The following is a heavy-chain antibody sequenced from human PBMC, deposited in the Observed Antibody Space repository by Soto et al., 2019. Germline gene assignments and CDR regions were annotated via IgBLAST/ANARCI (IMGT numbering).Heavy chain of an antibody. CDR3: AHRSRGYAYYFDQ. CDR2: IFWDADK. J-gene: IGHJ4*02. CDR1: GFSLSTRGVG. V-gene: IGHV2-5*02. D-gene: IGHD5-12*01. Sequence: QITLKESGSALVKPTQTLTLTCSFSGFSLSTRGVGVDWIRQPPGKALEWLALIFWDADKWYSPSLRSRLTITEDTSKNQVVLTMTYMDPVDTATYYCAHRSRGYAYYFDQWGQGTLVIVSS.